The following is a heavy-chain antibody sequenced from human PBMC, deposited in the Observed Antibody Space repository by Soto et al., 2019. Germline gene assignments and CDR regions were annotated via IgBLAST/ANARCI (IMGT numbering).Heavy chain of an antibody. Sequence: PGGSLSLSCSASGFTVSDNYMNWVRQAPGKGLEWVSVIYSGGSTYYTDSVKGRFTISRDNSKNTLYLQMNSLRAEDTAVYYCARGYPTGGNGLDVWGQGTTVTVSS. CDR1: GFTVSDNY. D-gene: IGHD2-15*01. V-gene: IGHV3-53*01. CDR3: ARGYPTGGNGLDV. J-gene: IGHJ6*02. CDR2: IYSGGST.